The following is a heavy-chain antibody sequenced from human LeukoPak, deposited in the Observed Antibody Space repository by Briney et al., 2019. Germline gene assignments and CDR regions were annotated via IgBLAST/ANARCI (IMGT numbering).Heavy chain of an antibody. V-gene: IGHV3-9*03. CDR1: GFTFDDYA. CDR3: AKSELTGDGEGYFDY. J-gene: IGHJ4*02. Sequence: TGGSLRLSCAASGFTFDDYAMHWVRQAPGKGLEWVSGISWNSGTIGYADSVKGRFTISRDNAKNSLYLQMNSLRAEDMALYYCAKSELTGDGEGYFDYWGQGTLVTVSS. D-gene: IGHD7-27*01. CDR2: ISWNSGTI.